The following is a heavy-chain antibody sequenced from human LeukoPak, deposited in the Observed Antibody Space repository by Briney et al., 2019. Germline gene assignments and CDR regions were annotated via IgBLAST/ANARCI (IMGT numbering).Heavy chain of an antibody. CDR3: ARGIGETAAAGLGLEY. V-gene: IGHV1-18*01. CDR2: ISAYNGNT. J-gene: IGHJ4*02. Sequence: GASVKVSCKASGYTFTSYAMHWVRQAPGQRLEWMGWISAYNGNTLYAQDLQGRVTMTTDASTSTAYMELRSLRSDDTAVYFCARGIGETAAAGLGLEYWGQGTLVTVSS. CDR1: GYTFTSYA. D-gene: IGHD6-13*01.